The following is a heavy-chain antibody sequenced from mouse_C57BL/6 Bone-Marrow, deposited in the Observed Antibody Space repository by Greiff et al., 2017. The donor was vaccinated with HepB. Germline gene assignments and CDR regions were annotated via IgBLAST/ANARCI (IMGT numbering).Heavy chain of an antibody. D-gene: IGHD4-1*01. Sequence: VQGVESGAELARPGASVKLSCKASGYTFTSYGISWVKQRTGQGLEWIGEIYPRSGNTYYNEKFKGKATLTADKSSSTAYMELRSLTSEDSAVYFCARGSGTLFDYWGQGTTLTVSS. CDR1: GYTFTSYG. J-gene: IGHJ2*01. CDR3: ARGSGTLFDY. V-gene: IGHV1-81*01. CDR2: IYPRSGNT.